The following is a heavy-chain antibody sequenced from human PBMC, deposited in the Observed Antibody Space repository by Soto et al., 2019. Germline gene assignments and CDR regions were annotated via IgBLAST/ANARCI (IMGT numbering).Heavy chain of an antibody. CDR1: GGSISRGGYY. V-gene: IGHV4-31*03. Sequence: SETLSLTCTVSGGSISRGGYYWSWIRQHPGKGLEWIGYIYYSGSTYYNPSLKSRVTISVDTSKNQFSLKLSSVTAADTAVYYCARGIGEYCSGGSCYSDLTFFDYWGQGTLVTVSS. D-gene: IGHD2-15*01. CDR2: IYYSGST. J-gene: IGHJ4*02. CDR3: ARGIGEYCSGGSCYSDLTFFDY.